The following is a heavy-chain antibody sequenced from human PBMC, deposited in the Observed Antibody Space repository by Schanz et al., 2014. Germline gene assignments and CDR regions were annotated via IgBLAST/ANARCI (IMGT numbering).Heavy chain of an antibody. CDR1: GFTFSTYW. Sequence: EVQLVESGGGLVQPGGSLRLSCAASGFTFSTYWMSWVRQAPGKGLEWVANIKQDESERSYVDSVKGRFTISRDNAKNSLYLQMNSLRAEDTAVYYCAKSKSQLPLFDYWGQGTLVAVSS. CDR2: IKQDESER. CDR3: AKSKSQLPLFDY. V-gene: IGHV3-7*01. D-gene: IGHD2-21*01. J-gene: IGHJ4*02.